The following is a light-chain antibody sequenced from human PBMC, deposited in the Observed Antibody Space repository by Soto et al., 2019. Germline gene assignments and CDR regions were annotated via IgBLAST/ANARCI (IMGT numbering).Light chain of an antibody. CDR1: QSVNSRF. J-gene: IGKJ1*01. V-gene: IGKV3-20*01. CDR3: HQYGGSPRT. CDR2: SSS. Sequence: EIVLTQSPGTLSLSPGERATLSCRASQSVNSRFLAWYQQKPGQAPRLLVYSSSNRAAGIPDRFTGSGSGTDFTLTISRLEPEDFAVYYCHQYGGSPRTFGQGTKVEIK.